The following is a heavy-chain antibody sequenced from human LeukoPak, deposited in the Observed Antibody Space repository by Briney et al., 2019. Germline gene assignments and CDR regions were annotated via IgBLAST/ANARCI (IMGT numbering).Heavy chain of an antibody. D-gene: IGHD3-22*01. CDR3: TADLSDSSACSFDY. CDR2: IRTKSEGEPT. CDR1: GFTFSDAW. V-gene: IGHV3-15*01. J-gene: IGHJ4*02. Sequence: PGGALRLSCAASGFTFSDAWLSWVRQAPGKGLEWIGRIRTKSEGEPTDYPGPVKGRFTISRDHSKNTLYLQMNSLRTEDTAVYYCTADLSDSSACSFDYWGQGTLVTVSS.